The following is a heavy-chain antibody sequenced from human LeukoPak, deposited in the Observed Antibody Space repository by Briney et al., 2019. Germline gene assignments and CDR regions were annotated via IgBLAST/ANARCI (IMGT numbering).Heavy chain of an antibody. Sequence: ASAKVSCKASGYTFTSYYMHWVRQAPGQGLEWMGIINPSGGSTSYAQKFQGRVTMTRNTSISTAYMELSSLRSEDTAVYYCARGDYYYGMDVWGQGTTVTVSS. CDR2: INPSGGST. V-gene: IGHV1-46*01. D-gene: IGHD5-24*01. CDR1: GYTFTSYY. CDR3: ARGDYYYGMDV. J-gene: IGHJ6*02.